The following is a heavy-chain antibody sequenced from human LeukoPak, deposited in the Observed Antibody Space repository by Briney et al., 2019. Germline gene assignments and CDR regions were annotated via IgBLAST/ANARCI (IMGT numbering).Heavy chain of an antibody. Sequence: GGSLRLSCAASGFTFNHYTMNWVRQAPGEGLEWVSSISSSSSYIYYADSMKGRFTISRDNAKNSLYLQMNSLRAEDTAVYYCARDWVGAWGMDVWGKGTTVIVSS. CDR2: ISSSSSYI. D-gene: IGHD1-26*01. CDR3: ARDWVGAWGMDV. V-gene: IGHV3-21*01. CDR1: GFTFNHYT. J-gene: IGHJ6*03.